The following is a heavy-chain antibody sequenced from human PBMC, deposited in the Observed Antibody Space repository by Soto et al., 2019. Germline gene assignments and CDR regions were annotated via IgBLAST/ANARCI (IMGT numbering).Heavy chain of an antibody. CDR2: IYYSGST. D-gene: IGHD2-15*01. CDR1: GGSISSSSYY. Sequence: LSLTCTVSGGSISSSSYYWGWIRQPPGKGLEWIGSIYYSGSTYYNPSLKSRVTISVDTSKNQFSLKLSSVTAADTAVYYCARQWDIVVVVAATDWFDPWGQGTLVTVSS. J-gene: IGHJ5*02. V-gene: IGHV4-39*01. CDR3: ARQWDIVVVVAATDWFDP.